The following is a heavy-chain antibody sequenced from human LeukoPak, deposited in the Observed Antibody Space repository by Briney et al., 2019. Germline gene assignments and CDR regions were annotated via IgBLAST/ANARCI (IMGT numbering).Heavy chain of an antibody. Sequence: GGSLRLSCAASGFTFSSYAMHWVRQPPGKGLEWVAVISYDGSNKYYADSVKGRFTISRDNSKNTLYLQMNSLRAEDTAVYYCARDLGYCSSTSCYTADHFDYWGQGTLVTVSS. CDR3: ARDLGYCSSTSCYTADHFDY. V-gene: IGHV3-30-3*01. CDR2: ISYDGSNK. J-gene: IGHJ4*02. D-gene: IGHD2-2*02. CDR1: GFTFSSYA.